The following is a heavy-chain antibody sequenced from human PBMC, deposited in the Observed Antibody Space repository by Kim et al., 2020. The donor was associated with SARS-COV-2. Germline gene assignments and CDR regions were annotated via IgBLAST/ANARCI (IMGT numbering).Heavy chain of an antibody. J-gene: IGHJ4*02. Sequence: PSLKSRVTISIDTSQNQFSLKLTSVTAADTAMYYCSRLSRRAVQTGYYKVWGQGTLVPVSS. D-gene: IGHD3-9*01. V-gene: IGHV4-39*01. CDR3: SRLSRRAVQTGYYKV.